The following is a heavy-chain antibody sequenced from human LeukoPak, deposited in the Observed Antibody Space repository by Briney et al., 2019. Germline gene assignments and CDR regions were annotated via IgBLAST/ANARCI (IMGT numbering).Heavy chain of an antibody. CDR2: IIPILGIA. Sequence: VASVKVSCKASGGTFSSYAISWVRQAPGQGLEWMGRIIPILGIANYAQKFQGRVTITADKSTSTAYMGLSSLRSEDTAVYYCARDPVVRGVIDYWGQGTLVTVSS. V-gene: IGHV1-69*04. CDR1: GGTFSSYA. J-gene: IGHJ4*02. CDR3: ARDPVVRGVIDY. D-gene: IGHD3-10*01.